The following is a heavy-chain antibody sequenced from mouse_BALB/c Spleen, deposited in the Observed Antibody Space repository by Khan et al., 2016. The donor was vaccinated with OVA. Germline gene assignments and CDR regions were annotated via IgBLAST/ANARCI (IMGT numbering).Heavy chain of an antibody. CDR3: TRGGGGNRFAY. Sequence: QVQLKESGAELVRPGVSVKISCKGSGYTFTDFTLHWTKQSHTKSLEWIGVISTYYGDATYNQKFKGKATMTVDKASSTAYLELARLTSEDSAIYYCTRGGGGNRFAYWGQGTLVTVSA. V-gene: IGHV1S137*01. J-gene: IGHJ3*01. CDR1: GYTFTDFT. CDR2: ISTYYGDA.